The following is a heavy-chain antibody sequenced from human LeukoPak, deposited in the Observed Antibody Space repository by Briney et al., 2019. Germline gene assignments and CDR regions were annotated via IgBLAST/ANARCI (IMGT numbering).Heavy chain of an antibody. Sequence: GGSLRLSCAASGFTLSSYSMNWVRQAPGKGPEWVSAIGGRGGSTYYADSLGGRFTISRDNSKDMVYLQMNSLKVEDTATYYCGKEGGAWGQGTKVTVSS. V-gene: IGHV3-23*01. J-gene: IGHJ5*02. CDR3: GKEGGA. CDR2: IGGRGGST. D-gene: IGHD3-16*01. CDR1: GFTLSSYS.